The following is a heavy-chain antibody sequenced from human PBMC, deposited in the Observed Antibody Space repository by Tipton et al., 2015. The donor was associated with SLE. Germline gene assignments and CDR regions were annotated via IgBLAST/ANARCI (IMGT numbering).Heavy chain of an antibody. J-gene: IGHJ3*02. CDR2: INRNGSR. Sequence: SLRLSCAASGFTFSKYWMHWVRQAPGKGLVWVSRINRNGSRSYADYVKGRFTISRDDAKNTLYLQMNSLRAEDTAVYYCAGTSGYYTDASDIWGQGTMVTVSS. CDR1: GFTFSKYW. D-gene: IGHD3-22*01. V-gene: IGHV3-74*01. CDR3: AGTSGYYTDASDI.